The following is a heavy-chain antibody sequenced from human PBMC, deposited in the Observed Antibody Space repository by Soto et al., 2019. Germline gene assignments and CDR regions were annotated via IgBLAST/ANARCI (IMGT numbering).Heavy chain of an antibody. V-gene: IGHV5-51*01. CDR1: GYTFTNYW. Sequence: GESLKISCKGSGYTFTNYWIGWVRQMPGKGLEWMGIIYPGDSDTKYNPSFQGQVTISADKSITTTYLQWSSLEASDTAIYYCAASIFYYGMDVWGQGTTVTVSS. CDR3: AASIFYYGMDV. CDR2: IYPGDSDT. J-gene: IGHJ6*02.